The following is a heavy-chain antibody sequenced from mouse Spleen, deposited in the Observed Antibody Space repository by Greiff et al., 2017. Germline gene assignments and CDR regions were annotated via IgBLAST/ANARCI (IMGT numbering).Heavy chain of an antibody. CDR1: GYAFSSYW. J-gene: IGHJ4*01. D-gene: IGHD1-1*01. Sequence: LVESGAELVRPGSSVKISCKASGYAFSSYWMNWVKQRPGQGLEWIGQIYPGDGDTNYNGKFKGKATLTADKSSSTAYMQLSSLTSEDSAVYFCARGDYYGSSRGYYAMDYWGQGTSVTVSS. V-gene: IGHV1-80*01. CDR3: ARGDYYGSSRGYYAMDY. CDR2: IYPGDGDT.